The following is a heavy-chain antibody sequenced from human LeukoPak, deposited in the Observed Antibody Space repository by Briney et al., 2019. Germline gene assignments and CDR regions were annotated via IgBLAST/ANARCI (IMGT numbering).Heavy chain of an antibody. J-gene: IGHJ6*03. CDR1: GGSFSGYY. CDR3: ARHVITMVRGVSTHYYYYMDV. Sequence: SETLSLTCAVYGGSFSGYYWSWIRQPPGKGLEWIGEINHSGSTNYNPSLKSRVAISVDTSKNQFSLKLSSVTAADTAVYYCARHVITMVRGVSTHYYYYMDVWGKGTTVTVSS. D-gene: IGHD3-10*01. V-gene: IGHV4-34*01. CDR2: INHSGST.